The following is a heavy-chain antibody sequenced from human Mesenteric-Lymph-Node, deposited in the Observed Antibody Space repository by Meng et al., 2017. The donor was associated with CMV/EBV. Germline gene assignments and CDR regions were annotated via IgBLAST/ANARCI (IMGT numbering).Heavy chain of an antibody. Sequence: SETLSLTCSVSGGSIGSGAYYWGWIRQSPGKGLEWIGYNYHSGSTNYNPSLKSRVTISVDMSKNQFSLKLTSVTAADTAVYYCARGPLGTGSAFDIWGQGTMVTVSS. CDR3: ARGPLGTGSAFDI. J-gene: IGHJ3*02. D-gene: IGHD3-10*01. CDR2: NYHSGST. CDR1: GGSIGSGAYY. V-gene: IGHV4-61*08.